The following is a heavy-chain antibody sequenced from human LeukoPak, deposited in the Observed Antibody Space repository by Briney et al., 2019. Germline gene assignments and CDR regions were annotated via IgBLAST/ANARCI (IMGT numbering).Heavy chain of an antibody. CDR1: GGSISNYY. V-gene: IGHV4-59*01. CDR3: ASSMVGGNWDLDY. CDR2: IYSSENT. Sequence: SETLSLTCSVSGGSISNYYWSWIRQPPGKGLEWIGYIYSSENTNYNPSLKSRVTISVDTSKNQFSLKLSSVTAADTAVYYCASSMVGGNWDLDYWGQGTLVTVSS. J-gene: IGHJ4*02. D-gene: IGHD4-23*01.